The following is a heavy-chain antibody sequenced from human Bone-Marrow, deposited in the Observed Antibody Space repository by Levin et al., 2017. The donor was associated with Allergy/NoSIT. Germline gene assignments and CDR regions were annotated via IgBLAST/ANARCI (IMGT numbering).Heavy chain of an antibody. CDR1: GGSIRSYY. D-gene: IGHD2-2*01. J-gene: IGHJ6*03. CDR2: IYYSGSS. Sequence: PSETLSLTCTVSGGSIRSYYWGWIRQPPGEGLEWIGYIYYSGSSNYNPSLEGRVTISVDTSENHFSLNLTSVTAADTAVYYCARAGGYWGDPSCYPQYYHYYYMDVWGKGTTVTVSS. CDR3: ARAGGYWGDPSCYPQYYHYYYMDV. V-gene: IGHV4-59*01.